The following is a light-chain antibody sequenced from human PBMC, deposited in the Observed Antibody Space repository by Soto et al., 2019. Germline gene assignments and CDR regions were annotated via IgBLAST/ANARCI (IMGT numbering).Light chain of an antibody. V-gene: IGKV1-6*01. CDR1: QSIRND. Sequence: AIQMSQSPPSLSASVGCKVTITCGASQSIRNDLGWYQQKPGKAPKLLIYAASSLQSGVPSRFSGSGSGTDFTLTISSLQPEDFATYYCQQYESLPLTFGQGTRLENK. CDR3: QQYESLPLT. CDR2: AAS. J-gene: IGKJ5*01.